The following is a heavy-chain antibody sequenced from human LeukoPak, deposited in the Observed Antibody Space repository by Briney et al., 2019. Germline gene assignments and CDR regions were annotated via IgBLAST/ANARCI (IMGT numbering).Heavy chain of an antibody. CDR2: ITTSSSYI. V-gene: IGHV3-21*01. CDR1: GFTFSSYS. CDR3: ARDQTSNS. J-gene: IGHJ4*02. Sequence: PGGSLRLSRAASGFTFSSYSMNWVRQAPGKGLEWVSSITTSSSYIYYADSVKGRFTISRDDAKNSLYLQMNSLRAEDTAVYYCARDQTSNSWGQGTLVTVSS.